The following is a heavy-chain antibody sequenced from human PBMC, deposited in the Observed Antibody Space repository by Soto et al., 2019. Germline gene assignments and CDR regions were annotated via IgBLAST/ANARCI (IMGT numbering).Heavy chain of an antibody. V-gene: IGHV4-59*01. CDR1: GGSISTYY. J-gene: IGHJ4*02. CDR2: IYYSGST. D-gene: IGHD4-17*01. Sequence: ASETLSLTCTVSGGSISTYYWSWIRQPPGKGLEWIGYIYYSGSTNYNPSLTSRVTISLDTSKNQFSLKLNSVTAADTAVYYCARINGDCFDYWGQGTLVTVSS. CDR3: ARINGDCFDY.